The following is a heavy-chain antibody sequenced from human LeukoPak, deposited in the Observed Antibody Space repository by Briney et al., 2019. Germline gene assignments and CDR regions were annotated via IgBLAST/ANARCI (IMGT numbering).Heavy chain of an antibody. Sequence: PSETLSLTCTVSGGSISSGGYSWSWIRQPPGKGLEWIGYIYHSGSTYYNPSLKSRVTISVDRSKNQFSLKLSSVTAADTAVYYCARVARGGLYFDYWGQGTPVTVSS. CDR3: ARVARGGLYFDY. V-gene: IGHV4-30-2*01. J-gene: IGHJ4*02. CDR1: GGSISSGGYS. CDR2: IYHSGST. D-gene: IGHD3/OR15-3a*01.